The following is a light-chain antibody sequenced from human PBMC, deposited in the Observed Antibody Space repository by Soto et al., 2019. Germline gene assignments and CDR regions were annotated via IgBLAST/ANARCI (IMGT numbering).Light chain of an antibody. CDR1: RSNIGNND. V-gene: IGLV1-51*01. CDR2: DNN. Sequence: QSVLTQPPSVSAAPGRKVTISCSGSRSNIGNNDVSWYQQFPGTAPKLLIYDNNQRPSGIPDRFSGSKSGTSATLGIAGLQTGDEADYYCGTWDNSLSSVVFGGGTQLTVL. CDR3: GTWDNSLSSVV. J-gene: IGLJ2*01.